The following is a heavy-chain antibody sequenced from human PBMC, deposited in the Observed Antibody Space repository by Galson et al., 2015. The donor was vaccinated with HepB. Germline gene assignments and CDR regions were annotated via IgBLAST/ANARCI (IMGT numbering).Heavy chain of an antibody. D-gene: IGHD4-17*01. V-gene: IGHV4-39*01. CDR2: IYYNGNA. J-gene: IGHJ5*02. CDR1: GASISGASYC. Sequence: SETLSLTCTVSGASISGASYCWAWIRQPPGKGLEWIGSIYYNGNAFYNPSLMSRVTMSLDTSKNQFSLKMTSVTDGDRALYYWAKVSLTGDRGRGWFDPWGQGTLVTVSS. CDR3: AKVSLTGDRGRGWFDP.